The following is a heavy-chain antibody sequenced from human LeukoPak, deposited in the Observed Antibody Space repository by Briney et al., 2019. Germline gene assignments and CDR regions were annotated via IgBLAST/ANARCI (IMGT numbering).Heavy chain of an antibody. CDR3: ARDQKGTIFGVVSRWYYYYGMDV. V-gene: IGHV3-21*01. D-gene: IGHD3-3*01. Sequence: PGGSLRLSCAASGFTFSSYSMNWVRQAPGKGLEWVSSISSSSSYIYYADSVKGRFTISRDNAKNSLYLQMNSLRAEDTAVYYCARDQKGTIFGVVSRWYYYYGMDVWGQGTTVTVSS. J-gene: IGHJ6*02. CDR2: ISSSSSYI. CDR1: GFTFSSYS.